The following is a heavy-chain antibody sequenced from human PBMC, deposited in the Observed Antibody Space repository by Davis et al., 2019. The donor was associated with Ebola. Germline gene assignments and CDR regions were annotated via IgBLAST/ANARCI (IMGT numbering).Heavy chain of an antibody. V-gene: IGHV1-18*01. CDR1: GYTFTSYG. CDR3: ARGKWFDP. Sequence: ASVKVSCKASGYTFTSYGISWVRQAPGQGLEWMGWIRTYNGDTRYAQKLQGRVSMTTDTSTNTAYMELSGLRFDDTAVYYCARGKWFDPWGQGTLVSVTS. CDR2: IRTYNGDT. J-gene: IGHJ5*02.